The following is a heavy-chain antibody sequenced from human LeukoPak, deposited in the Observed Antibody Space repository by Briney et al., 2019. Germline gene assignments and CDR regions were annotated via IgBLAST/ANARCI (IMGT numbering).Heavy chain of an antibody. D-gene: IGHD1-26*01. V-gene: IGHV3-21*01. CDR3: ASGLRSRAYYFDY. J-gene: IGHJ4*02. CDR1: GFTFSSYS. CDR2: ISSSSSYI. Sequence: GRSLRLSCAASGFTFSSYSMNWVRQAPGKGLEWVSSISSSSSYIYYADSVKGRFTISRDNAKNSLYLQMNSLRAEDTAVYYCASGLRSRAYYFDYWGQGTLVTVSS.